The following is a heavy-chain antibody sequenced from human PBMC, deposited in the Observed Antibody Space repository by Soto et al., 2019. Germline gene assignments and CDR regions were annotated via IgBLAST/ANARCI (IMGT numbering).Heavy chain of an antibody. Sequence: SETLSLTCNVSGASFNDNHWSWIRQSPGKGLDWIGDINHAGDTSYNPSHKSRLVISVDTSKSQFSRRLSSVTAADTAVYYCARRPRNAPMIRVVIGFFGPWGQGTLVTVSS. CDR1: GASFNDNH. CDR2: INHAGDT. J-gene: IGHJ5*02. D-gene: IGHD3-10*01. CDR3: ARRPRNAPMIRVVIGFFGP. V-gene: IGHV4-34*01.